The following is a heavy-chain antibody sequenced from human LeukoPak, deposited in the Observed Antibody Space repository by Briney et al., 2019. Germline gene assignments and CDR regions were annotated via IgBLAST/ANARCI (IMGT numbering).Heavy chain of an antibody. CDR1: GGTFSSYA. CDR3: ARDRAAAAESYYYGMDV. Sequence: ASVKASCKASGGTFSSYAISWVRQAPGQGLEWMGRIIPILGIANYAQKFQGRVTITADKSTSTAYMELSSLRSEDTAVYYCARDRAAAAESYYYGMDVWGQGTTVTVSS. J-gene: IGHJ6*02. V-gene: IGHV1-69*04. D-gene: IGHD6-13*01. CDR2: IIPILGIA.